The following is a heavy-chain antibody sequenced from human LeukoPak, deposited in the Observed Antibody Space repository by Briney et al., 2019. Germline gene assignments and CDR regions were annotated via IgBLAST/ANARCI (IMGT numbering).Heavy chain of an antibody. Sequence: GGSLRLSCAASGFTFSSYAMHWVRQAPGKGLEYVSSISTDGGSTYYANSVKGRFTISRDNSKNTLYLQMGCLRAEDMAVYYCARGGAYGSGSYYNMNFWGQGTLVTVSS. J-gene: IGHJ4*02. D-gene: IGHD3-10*01. V-gene: IGHV3-64*01. CDR1: GFTFSSYA. CDR3: ARGGAYGSGSYYNMNF. CDR2: ISTDGGST.